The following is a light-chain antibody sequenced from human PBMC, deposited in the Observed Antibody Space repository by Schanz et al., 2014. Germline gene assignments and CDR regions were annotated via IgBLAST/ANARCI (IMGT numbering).Light chain of an antibody. J-gene: IGLJ3*02. CDR1: SSTIGSNT. V-gene: IGLV1-44*01. Sequence: QSVLTQPPSASGTPGQRVTISCSGSSSTIGSNTVNWFQQLPGTSPKLLIYSNNERPSGVPDRFSGSKSGTSASLAISGLQSEDEADYYCAAWDDSLNGGVFGGGTKLTVL. CDR2: SNN. CDR3: AAWDDSLNGGV.